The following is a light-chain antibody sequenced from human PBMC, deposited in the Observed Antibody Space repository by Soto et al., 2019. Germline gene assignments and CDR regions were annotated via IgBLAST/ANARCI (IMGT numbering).Light chain of an antibody. CDR3: CSYGRSVV. CDR1: SNDVGTYNL. CDR2: EAS. V-gene: IGLV2-23*01. Sequence: QSALTQPASVSGSPGQSITISCTGISNDVGTYNLVSWYQHHPGKAPKLIIYEASKRPSGVPNRFSSSKSGNPASLTISGLHAEDEADYYCCSYGRSVVFGGGTKVTVL. J-gene: IGLJ2*01.